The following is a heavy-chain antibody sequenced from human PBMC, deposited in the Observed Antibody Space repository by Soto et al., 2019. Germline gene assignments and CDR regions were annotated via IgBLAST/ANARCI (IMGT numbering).Heavy chain of an antibody. CDR3: ARTLPVYDMGNYGMDV. V-gene: IGHV1-69*02. CDR1: GGTFSSYT. J-gene: IGHJ6*02. Sequence: QVQLVQSGAEVKKPGSSVKVSCKASGGTFSSYTISWVRQAPGQGLEWMGRIIPILGIANYAQKFQGRVTITADKSTSPAYMELSSLRSEDTAVYYCARTLPVYDMGNYGMDVWGQGTTVTVSS. D-gene: IGHD3-9*01. CDR2: IIPILGIA.